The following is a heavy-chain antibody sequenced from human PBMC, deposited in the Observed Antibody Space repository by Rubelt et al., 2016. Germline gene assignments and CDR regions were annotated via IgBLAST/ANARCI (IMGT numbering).Heavy chain of an antibody. CDR3: GIAAYYFDY. Sequence: QVQLQQWGAGPLKPSETLSLTCAVYGGSFSGYYWSWIRQPPGKGLEWIGEINHSGSTNYNPSRKGRVPISVDTSKNQFSLKRSSVTAADTAVYYCGIAAYYFDYWGQGTLVTVSS. CDR2: INHSGST. V-gene: IGHV4-34*03. D-gene: IGHD6-13*01. J-gene: IGHJ4*02. CDR1: GGSFSGYY.